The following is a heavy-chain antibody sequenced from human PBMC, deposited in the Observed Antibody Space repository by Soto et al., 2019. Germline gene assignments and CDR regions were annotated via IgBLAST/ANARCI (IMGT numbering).Heavy chain of an antibody. CDR3: TKETAYSYAARHCHY. Sequence: PSLALSLPCTVFGGSMFSYYWSWIRQPAGKGLEWIARIYGSGGTNYNPSLKSRVTMSLDTSKNKFSLRLTSVTAADTAVYYCTKETAYSYAARHCHYWGPGPLITVS. CDR1: GGSMFSYY. D-gene: IGHD5-18*01. V-gene: IGHV4-4*07. CDR2: IYGSGGT. J-gene: IGHJ4*01.